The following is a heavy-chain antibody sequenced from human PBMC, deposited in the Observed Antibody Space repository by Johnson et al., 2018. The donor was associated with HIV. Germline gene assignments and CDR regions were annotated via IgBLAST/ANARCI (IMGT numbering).Heavy chain of an antibody. J-gene: IGHJ3*02. Sequence: QMLLVESGGGVVQPGRSLRLSCAASGFTFSSYGMHWVRQAPGKGLEWVAVIWYDGSNKYYADSVKGRFTISRDNSKNTLYLQMNSLRAEDTAVYYCARSLGVVGAIGKGALDIWGQGTMVTVSS. CDR3: ARSLGVVGAIGKGALDI. CDR1: GFTFSSYG. CDR2: IWYDGSNK. V-gene: IGHV3-33*01. D-gene: IGHD1-26*01.